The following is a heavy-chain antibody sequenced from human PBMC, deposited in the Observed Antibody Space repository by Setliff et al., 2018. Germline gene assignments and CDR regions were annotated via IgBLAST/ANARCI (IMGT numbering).Heavy chain of an antibody. CDR1: GYTFSNYG. Sequence: ASVKVSCKTSGYTFSNYGITWVRQAPGQGLEWMGWISAYSGNTKYAQKLQGRVTMTTDTSTTTAYLELRSLTSDDTAVYYCSRLVRYCSTTSCQGASGAEFWGQGTLVTVSS. CDR2: ISAYSGNT. D-gene: IGHD2-2*01. V-gene: IGHV1-18*01. CDR3: SRLVRYCSTTSCQGASGAEF. J-gene: IGHJ4*02.